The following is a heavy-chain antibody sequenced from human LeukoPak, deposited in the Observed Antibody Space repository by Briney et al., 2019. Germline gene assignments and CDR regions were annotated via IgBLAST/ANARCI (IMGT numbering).Heavy chain of an antibody. J-gene: IGHJ4*02. CDR2: IYTSGIA. Sequence: GRCLRLSRAASGFVVSDNYTSWVRQAPGQGLEWVSLIYTSGIAKYPDSVNGRFTISRDNAKNTLYLQMNTLSAEDTAVYYCVGYYVGKFDYWGQGTLVTVSS. CDR3: VGYYVGKFDY. V-gene: IGHV3-66*02. D-gene: IGHD4-23*01. CDR1: GFVVSDNY.